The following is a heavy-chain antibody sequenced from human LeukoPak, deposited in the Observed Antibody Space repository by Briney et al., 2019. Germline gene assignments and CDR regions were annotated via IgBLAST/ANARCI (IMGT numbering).Heavy chain of an antibody. V-gene: IGHV3-33*01. D-gene: IGHD3-10*01. CDR3: ARASGPFDY. CDR1: GYTFSVYG. CDR2: IWNDGSNK. J-gene: IGHJ4*02. Sequence: GGSLRLSCAASGYTFSVYGMHWVRQAPRKGLEWVGVIWNDGSNKYYADSVKGRFTISRDNSKNTLYLQMNSLRAEDTAVYSCARASGPFDYWGQGTLVTVSS.